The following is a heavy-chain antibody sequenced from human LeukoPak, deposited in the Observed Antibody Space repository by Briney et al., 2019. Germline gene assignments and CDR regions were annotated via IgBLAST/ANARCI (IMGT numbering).Heavy chain of an antibody. J-gene: IGHJ6*02. CDR1: GFTFSSYW. V-gene: IGHV3-23*01. D-gene: IGHD5-18*01. Sequence: PGGSLRLSCAASGFTFSSYWMHWVRQVPGKGLEWVSAISGSGGSTYYADSVKGRFTISRDNSKNTLYLQMNSLRAEDTAVYYCAKDRGYSYGYETDYYYYVMDVWGQGTPVTVSS. CDR2: ISGSGGST. CDR3: AKDRGYSYGYETDYYYYVMDV.